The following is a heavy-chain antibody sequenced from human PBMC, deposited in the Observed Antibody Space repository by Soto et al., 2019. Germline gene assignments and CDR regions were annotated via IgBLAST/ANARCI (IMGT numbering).Heavy chain of an antibody. CDR1: GFSLSTSGVG. J-gene: IGHJ4*02. CDR2: IYWDDDK. D-gene: IGHD4-17*01. Sequence: QITLKESGPTLVKPTQTLTLTCTFSGFSLSTSGVGVGWIRQPPGKALEWLALIYWDDDKRYSPSLKSRLTNTNDTTKNQVVLTMTNMDPVDTATYYCAHSLAASTNGDYEPINIFDYWGQGTLVTVSS. V-gene: IGHV2-5*02. CDR3: AHSLAASTNGDYEPINIFDY.